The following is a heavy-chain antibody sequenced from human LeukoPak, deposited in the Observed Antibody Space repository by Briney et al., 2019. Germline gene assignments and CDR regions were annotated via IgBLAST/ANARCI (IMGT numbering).Heavy chain of an antibody. Sequence: ASVKVSCKASGGTFSSYAISWVRQAPGQGLEWMGRIIPILGIANYAQKFQGRVTITADKSTSTAYMELSSLRSDDTAVYYCARVDSSGWYFEYYFDYWGQGTLVTVSS. V-gene: IGHV1-69*04. J-gene: IGHJ4*02. D-gene: IGHD6-19*01. CDR2: IIPILGIA. CDR1: GGTFSSYA. CDR3: ARVDSSGWYFEYYFDY.